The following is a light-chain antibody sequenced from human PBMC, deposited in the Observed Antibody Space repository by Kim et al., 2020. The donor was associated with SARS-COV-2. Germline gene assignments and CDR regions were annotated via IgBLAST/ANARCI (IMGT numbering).Light chain of an antibody. V-gene: IGLV3-1*01. Sequence: SPGQTASITCSGDKLGDKYASWYQQKPGQSPVVVIFRENRRPSGIPERFSGSNSGNTATLTISGTQAMDEADYYCQAWDSSIYVFGTGTKVTVL. CDR2: REN. CDR1: KLGDKY. J-gene: IGLJ1*01. CDR3: QAWDSSIYV.